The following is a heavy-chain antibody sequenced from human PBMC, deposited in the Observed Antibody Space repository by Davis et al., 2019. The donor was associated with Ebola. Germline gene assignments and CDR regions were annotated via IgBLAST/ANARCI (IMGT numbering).Heavy chain of an antibody. Sequence: GESLKISCAASGFTFSKAWMSWVRQAPGKGLEWVGRIKSEADGGATDYAAPVKGRFTISRDDSKNTLYLQMNSLKTEDTAVYYCTTDGWIQLWFFDAWGQGTLVTVSS. CDR2: IKSEADGGAT. D-gene: IGHD5-18*01. CDR1: GFTFSKAW. J-gene: IGHJ4*02. CDR3: TTDGWIQLWFFDA. V-gene: IGHV3-15*01.